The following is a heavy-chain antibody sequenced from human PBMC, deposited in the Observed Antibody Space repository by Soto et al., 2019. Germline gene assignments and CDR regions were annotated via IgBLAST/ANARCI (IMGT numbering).Heavy chain of an antibody. Sequence: ASVNLDWQASVYTKSTYLILWVRQAPGQSLEWMGWIYAGNGNTKYSKKFQGRVTITRDTSASTAYMELSSLRSEDKAVYYCARSGDDFDYWGQGTLVTVSS. CDR3: ARSGDDFDY. J-gene: IGHJ4*02. CDR2: IYAGNGNT. D-gene: IGHD6-25*01. CDR1: VYTKSTYL. V-gene: IGHV1-3*01.